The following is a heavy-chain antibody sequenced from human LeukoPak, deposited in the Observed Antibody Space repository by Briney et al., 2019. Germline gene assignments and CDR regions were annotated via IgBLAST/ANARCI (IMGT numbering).Heavy chain of an antibody. CDR2: IKEDGSET. J-gene: IGHJ4*02. CDR1: GFIFRNYW. Sequence: GGSLRLSCAASGFIFRNYWMTWVRQAPGQGLEWVANIKEDGSETYYMGSVKGRFTISRDNANNSLYLQMNSLRAEDTALYYCARDLAASGSPSPPSFWGQGTLVTVFS. CDR3: ARDLAASGSPSPPSF. D-gene: IGHD1-26*01. V-gene: IGHV3-7*01.